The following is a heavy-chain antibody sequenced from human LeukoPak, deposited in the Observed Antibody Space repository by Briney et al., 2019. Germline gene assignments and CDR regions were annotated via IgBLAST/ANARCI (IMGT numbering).Heavy chain of an antibody. CDR1: GFPFSSYA. D-gene: IGHD2-21*02. J-gene: IGHJ4*02. V-gene: IGHV3-23*01. CDR2: ISGSGGST. CDR3: AKKGKSLRVNY. Sequence: GGSLRLSCAASGFPFSSYAMSWVRQAPGKGLEWVSAISGSGGSTYYADSVKGRFTISRDNSKNTLYLQMNSLRAEDTAVYYCAKKGKSLRVNYWGQGTLVTVSS.